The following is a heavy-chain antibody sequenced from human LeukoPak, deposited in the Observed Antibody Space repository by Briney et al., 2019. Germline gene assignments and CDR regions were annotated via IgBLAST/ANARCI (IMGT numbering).Heavy chain of an antibody. V-gene: IGHV3-23*01. J-gene: IGHJ5*02. D-gene: IGHD3-3*01. CDR1: GFTFSSYC. Sequence: GGSLRLSCAASGFTFSSYCMNWVRQAPGKGLEWVSAISGSGGSTYYADSVKARFTISRDNSKNTLYLQMNSLRAEDTAIYYCAKVRDFWSGPNWFDPWGQGTLVTVSS. CDR2: ISGSGGST. CDR3: AKVRDFWSGPNWFDP.